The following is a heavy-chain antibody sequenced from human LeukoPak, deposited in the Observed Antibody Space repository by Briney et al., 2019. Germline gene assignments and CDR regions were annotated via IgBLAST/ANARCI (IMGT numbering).Heavy chain of an antibody. D-gene: IGHD2-2*01. Sequence: PSETLSLTCTVSGGSISSYYWSWIRQPPGKGLEWIGYIYYSGSTNYNPSLKSRVTISVDTSKNQFSLNLSSVTAADTAVYYCARAWSVVVPAAKLFDPWGQGTLVTVSS. CDR1: GGSISSYY. CDR3: ARAWSVVVPAAKLFDP. J-gene: IGHJ5*02. V-gene: IGHV4-59*01. CDR2: IYYSGST.